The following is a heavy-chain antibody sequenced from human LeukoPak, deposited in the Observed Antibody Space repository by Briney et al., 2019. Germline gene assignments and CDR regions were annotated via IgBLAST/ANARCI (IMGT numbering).Heavy chain of an antibody. CDR1: GGSISSYY. Sequence: PSETLSLTCTVSGGSISSYYWSWIRQPPGKGLEWIGYIYYSGSTNYNPSLKSRVTISVDTSKNQFSLKLSSVTAADTAVYYCARAIMITFGGVIGTGGYYFDYWGQGTLVTVSS. V-gene: IGHV4-59*01. CDR3: ARAIMITFGGVIGTGGYYFDY. CDR2: IYYSGST. D-gene: IGHD3-16*02. J-gene: IGHJ4*02.